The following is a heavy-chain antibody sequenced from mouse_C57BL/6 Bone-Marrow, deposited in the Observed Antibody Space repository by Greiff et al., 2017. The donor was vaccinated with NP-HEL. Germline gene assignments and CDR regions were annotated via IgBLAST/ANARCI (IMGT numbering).Heavy chain of an antibody. Sequence: VQLQQPGAELVKPGASVKLSCKASGYTFTSYWMHWVKQRPGQGLEWIGMIHPNSGSTNYNEKFKTKATLTVDKPSSTAYMQLSSLTSEDSAVYYCARYYYGSRGWYFDVWGTGTTVTVSS. V-gene: IGHV1-64*01. CDR1: GYTFTSYW. D-gene: IGHD1-1*01. CDR2: IHPNSGST. J-gene: IGHJ1*03. CDR3: ARYYYGSRGWYFDV.